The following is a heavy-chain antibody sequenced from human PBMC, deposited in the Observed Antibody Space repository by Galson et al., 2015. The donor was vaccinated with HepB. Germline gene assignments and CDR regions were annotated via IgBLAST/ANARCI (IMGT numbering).Heavy chain of an antibody. J-gene: IGHJ4*02. V-gene: IGHV3-23*01. D-gene: IGHD4-17*01. CDR1: GFTFSSHA. Sequence: SLRLSCAASGFTFSSHAMSWVRQAPGKGLEWVSVISGSGGSTYYADSVKGRFTISRDNSKNTLYLQMNSLRAEDTAVYYCAKNAALDYGDPTWVILYFDYWGQGTLVTVSS. CDR3: AKNAALDYGDPTWVILYFDY. CDR2: ISGSGGST.